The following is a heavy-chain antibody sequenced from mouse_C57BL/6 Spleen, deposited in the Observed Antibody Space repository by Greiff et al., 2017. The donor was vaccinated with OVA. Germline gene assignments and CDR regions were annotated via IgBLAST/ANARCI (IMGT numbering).Heavy chain of an antibody. Sequence: QVQLQQSGAELVRPGASVKLSCKASGYTFTDYYINWVKQRPGQGLEWIARIYPGSGNTYYNEKFKGKATLTAEKSSSTAYMQLSSLTSEDSAVYFCASAVVSHFDYWGQGTTLTVSS. V-gene: IGHV1-76*01. D-gene: IGHD1-1*01. CDR1: GYTFTDYY. CDR3: ASAVVSHFDY. CDR2: IYPGSGNT. J-gene: IGHJ2*01.